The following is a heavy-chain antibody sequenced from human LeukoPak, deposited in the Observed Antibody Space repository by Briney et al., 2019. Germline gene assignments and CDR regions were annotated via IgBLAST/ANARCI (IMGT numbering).Heavy chain of an antibody. CDR3: ARSRWPEDL. J-gene: IGHJ5*02. CDR1: GFTFTGFF. Sequence: GGSLRPSCAASGFTFTGFFMSWLRQAPGKGLEWVANINRDGTETYYVGSVKGRFTISIDNAKNSVYLQMNSLRTEDTAIYYCARSRWPEDLWGRGTLVTVSS. CDR2: INRDGTET. D-gene: IGHD4-23*01. V-gene: IGHV3-7*01.